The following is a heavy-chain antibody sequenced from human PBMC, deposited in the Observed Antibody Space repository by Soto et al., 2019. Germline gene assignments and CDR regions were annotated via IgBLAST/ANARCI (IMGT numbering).Heavy chain of an antibody. CDR2: IDHSGST. J-gene: IGHJ6*02. CDR3: VRGLRCSGMDV. D-gene: IGHD3-10*02. Sequence: QVQLQQWGAGLLKPSETLSLTCAVNGGSFSAYYWTWIRQPPGRGLEWIGEIDHSGSTNYNPSLESRVTISIDTAKNRFSLNVTSVTAADTAVYYCVRGLRCSGMDVWGQGTTVTVS. V-gene: IGHV4-34*01. CDR1: GGSFSAYY.